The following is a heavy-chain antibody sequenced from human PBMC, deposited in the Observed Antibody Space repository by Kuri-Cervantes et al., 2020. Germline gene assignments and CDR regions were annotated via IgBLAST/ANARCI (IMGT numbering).Heavy chain of an antibody. D-gene: IGHD3-22*01. CDR2: INAGNGNT. CDR1: GGTFSSYA. CDR3: ARGRGYYDSSGWGLLLFDY. Sequence: ASVKVSCKASGGTFSSYAISWVRQAPGQRLEWMGWINAGNGNTKYSQKFQGRVTITRDTSASTAYMELSSLTSDDTAVYYCARGRGYYDSSGWGLLLFDYWGQGTLVTAPQ. J-gene: IGHJ4*02. V-gene: IGHV1-3*01.